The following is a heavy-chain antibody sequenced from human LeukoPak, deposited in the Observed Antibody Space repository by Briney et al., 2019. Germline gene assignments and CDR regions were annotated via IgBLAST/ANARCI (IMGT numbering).Heavy chain of an antibody. CDR3: AKEPHILTGYYTDYFDF. J-gene: IGHJ4*02. D-gene: IGHD3-9*01. Sequence: GGSLRLSCAASGFTFTSSAMSWVRQAPGKGLEWVSVVRGGGHTTYYADSVKGRFTVSRDNSKNTVFLQMNSLRAEDTAVYFCAKEPHILTGYYTDYFDFWGQGTLVTVSS. V-gene: IGHV3-23*01. CDR2: VRGGGHTT. CDR1: GFTFTSSA.